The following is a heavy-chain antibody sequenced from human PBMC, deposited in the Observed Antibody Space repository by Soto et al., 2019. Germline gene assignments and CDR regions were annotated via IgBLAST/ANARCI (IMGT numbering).Heavy chain of an antibody. D-gene: IGHD1-26*01. Sequence: PGGSLRLPCVASGISITSFDLSWVRPDPGKGLGWAPAIRPRGGSTYAHSVNGRFTISRNNSKNTLYLQMIGLRVEDKAVYYCASVLHSGRHSGALEYWGQGALVTFSS. CDR3: ASVLHSGRHSGALEY. CDR1: GISITSFD. V-gene: IGHV3-23*01. CDR2: IRPRGGST. J-gene: IGHJ4*01.